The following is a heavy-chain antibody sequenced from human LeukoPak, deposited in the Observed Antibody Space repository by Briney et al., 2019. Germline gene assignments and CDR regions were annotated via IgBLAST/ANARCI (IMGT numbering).Heavy chain of an antibody. CDR1: GFTFSSYA. V-gene: IGHV3-30-3*01. Sequence: PGGSLRLSCAASGFTFSSYAMHWVRQAPGEGLEWVAVISYDINNKYYADSVKGRFTISRDNSKNTLFLQMNSLRAEDTAVYYCATYPSSGWVGGQGTLVTVSS. CDR2: ISYDINNK. CDR3: ATYPSSGWV. D-gene: IGHD6-19*01. J-gene: IGHJ4*02.